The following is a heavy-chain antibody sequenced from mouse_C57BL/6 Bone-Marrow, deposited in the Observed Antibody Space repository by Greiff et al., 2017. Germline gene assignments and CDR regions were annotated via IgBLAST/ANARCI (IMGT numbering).Heavy chain of an antibody. D-gene: IGHD2-4*01. CDR1: GYSITSDY. Sequence: EVMLVESGPGLAKPSQTLSLTCSVTGYSITSDYWNWIRKFPGNKLEYMGYISYSGSTYYNPSLKSRISITRDTSKNQYYLQLNSVTTEDTATYYCARYYDYGGGAMDYWGQGTSVTVSS. CDR3: ARYYDYGGGAMDY. J-gene: IGHJ4*01. V-gene: IGHV3-8*01. CDR2: ISYSGST.